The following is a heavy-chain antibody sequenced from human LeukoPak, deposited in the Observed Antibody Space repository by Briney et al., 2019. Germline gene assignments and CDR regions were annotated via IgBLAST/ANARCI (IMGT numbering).Heavy chain of an antibody. CDR3: ASPGYCSGSICYSGYFQH. CDR1: GFTSSHYS. J-gene: IGHJ1*01. V-gene: IGHV3-53*01. Sequence: PGGSLRLSCVASGFTSSHYSLHWVRQAPGKGLEWVSVVYYGGSTYYADSVKGRFTISRDNSKNTLYLQMNSLRAEDTAVYYCASPGYCSGSICYSGYFQHWGQGTLVTVSS. D-gene: IGHD2-15*01. CDR2: VYYGGST.